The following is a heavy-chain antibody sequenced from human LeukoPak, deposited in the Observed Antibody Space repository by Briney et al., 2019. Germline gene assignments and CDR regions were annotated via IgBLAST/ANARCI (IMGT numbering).Heavy chain of an antibody. CDR2: ISYDGSNK. CDR3: AKGTGYDY. V-gene: IGHV3-30*18. D-gene: IGHD7-27*01. Sequence: GRSLRLSCAASGFTFSSYGMHWVRQAPGKGLEWVAVISYDGSNKYYADSVKGRFTISRDNSKNTLYLQMNSLRAEDTAVYHCAKGTGYDYWGQGTLVTVSS. CDR1: GFTFSSYG. J-gene: IGHJ4*02.